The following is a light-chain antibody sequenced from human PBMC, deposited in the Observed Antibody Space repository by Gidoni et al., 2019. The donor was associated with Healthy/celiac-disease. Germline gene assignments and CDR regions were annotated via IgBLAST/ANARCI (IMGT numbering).Light chain of an antibody. Sequence: QSVPTQPPAVSGAPGQRVTISGTGSSSNIGAGYDVHWYQQLPGTAPKLLIYGNSNRPSGVPDRFSGSKSGTSASLAITGLQAEDEADYYCQSYDSSLSGWVFGGGTKLTVL. V-gene: IGLV1-40*01. CDR1: SSNIGAGYD. CDR2: GNS. CDR3: QSYDSSLSGWV. J-gene: IGLJ3*02.